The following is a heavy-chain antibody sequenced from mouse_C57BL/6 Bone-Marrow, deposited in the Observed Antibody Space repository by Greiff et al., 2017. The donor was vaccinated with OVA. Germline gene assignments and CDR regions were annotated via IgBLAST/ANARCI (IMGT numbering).Heavy chain of an antibody. V-gene: IGHV5-4*01. CDR1: GFTFSSYA. CDR2: ISDGGSYT. CDR3: ARDPDGSSLFDY. D-gene: IGHD1-1*01. Sequence: EVQVVESGGGLVKPGGSLKLSCAASGFTFSSYAMSWVRQTPEKRLEWVATISDGGSYTYYPDNVKGRFTITRDNAKNNLYLQMSHLKSEDTAMYYCARDPDGSSLFDYWGQGTTLTVSS. J-gene: IGHJ2*01.